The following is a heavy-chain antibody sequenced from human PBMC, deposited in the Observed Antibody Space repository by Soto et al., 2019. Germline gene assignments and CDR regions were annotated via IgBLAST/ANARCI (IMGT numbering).Heavy chain of an antibody. CDR2: IKQDGSEK. CDR1: GFSFSSHW. CDR3: ARVTSPGYFDS. J-gene: IGHJ4*02. V-gene: IGHV3-7*05. Sequence: EVQLVESGGGLVQPGGSLRLSCAAPGFSFSSHWMTWVRQAPGKGPEWVAYIKQDGSEKYYVDSVMGRFTMSRDNTQSSLSLQMNTLRVEDTAVYYCARVTSPGYFDSWGQGTLVTVSS.